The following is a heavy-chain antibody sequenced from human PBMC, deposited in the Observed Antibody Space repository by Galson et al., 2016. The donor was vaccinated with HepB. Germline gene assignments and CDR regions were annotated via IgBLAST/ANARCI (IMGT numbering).Heavy chain of an antibody. CDR3: ARAPLEWYTPASFDF. D-gene: IGHD3-3*01. V-gene: IGHV3-66*01. CDR1: GVTVSSNF. Sequence: SLRLSCAASGVTVSSNFLSWVRQAPGKGLEWVSVIYSDASTNYADSVKGRFTISRENSKNTVFLQMNSLRVEDTAVYYCARAPLEWYTPASFDFWGLGTMVTVSS. J-gene: IGHJ3*01. CDR2: IYSDAST.